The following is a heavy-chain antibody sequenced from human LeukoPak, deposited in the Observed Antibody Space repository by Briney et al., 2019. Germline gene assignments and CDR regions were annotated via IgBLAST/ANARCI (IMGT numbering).Heavy chain of an antibody. D-gene: IGHD2-15*01. CDR2: INHSGST. Sequence: PSETLSLTCAVYGGSFSGYYWSWIRQPPGKGLEWIGGINHSGSTNYNPSLKSRVTISVDTSKNQFSLKLSSVTAADTAVYYCARGLLDCSGGSCYWTPPIDYWGQGTLVTVSS. CDR3: ARGLLDCSGGSCYWTPPIDY. V-gene: IGHV4-34*01. CDR1: GGSFSGYY. J-gene: IGHJ4*02.